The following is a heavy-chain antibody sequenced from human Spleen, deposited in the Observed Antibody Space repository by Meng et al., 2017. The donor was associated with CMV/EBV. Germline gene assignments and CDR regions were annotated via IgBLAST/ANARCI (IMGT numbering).Heavy chain of an antibody. Sequence: SETLSLTCAVSGGSISSSNWWSWVRQPPGKGLEWIGEIYHSGSTNYNPSLKSRVTISVDTSKNQFSLKLSSVTAADTAVYYCAGQPYYYYYGVDVWGQGTTVTVSS. J-gene: IGHJ6*02. CDR2: IYHSGST. CDR3: AGQPYYYYYGVDV. CDR1: GGSISSSNW. V-gene: IGHV4-4*02.